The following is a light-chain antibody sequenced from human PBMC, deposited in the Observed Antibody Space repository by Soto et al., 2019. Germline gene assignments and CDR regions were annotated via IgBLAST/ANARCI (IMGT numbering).Light chain of an antibody. V-gene: IGLV3-1*01. CDR2: QNS. CDR1: KLGDKY. CDR3: QAWDSRAHVV. J-gene: IGLJ2*01. Sequence: SYELTQPPSVSVSPGQTASITCSGDKLGDKYACWYQQKPGQSPVLVIYQNSKRPSGIPERFSGSTSGNTATLTISGTQAMDEADYYCQAWDSRAHVVFGGGTKLTVL.